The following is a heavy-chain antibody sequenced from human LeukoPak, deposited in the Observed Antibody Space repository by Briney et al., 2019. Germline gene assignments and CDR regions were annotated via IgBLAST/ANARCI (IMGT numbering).Heavy chain of an antibody. Sequence: GRSLRLCCAASGFTFDDYAMHWVRQAAGKGLEWVSGISWNSGSIGYADSVKGRFTISRDNAKNSLYLQMNSLRAEDTALYYCAKDIGRGITIFGVAYDYWGQGTLVTVSS. J-gene: IGHJ4*02. CDR3: AKDIGRGITIFGVAYDY. D-gene: IGHD3-3*01. CDR2: ISWNSGSI. V-gene: IGHV3-9*01. CDR1: GFTFDDYA.